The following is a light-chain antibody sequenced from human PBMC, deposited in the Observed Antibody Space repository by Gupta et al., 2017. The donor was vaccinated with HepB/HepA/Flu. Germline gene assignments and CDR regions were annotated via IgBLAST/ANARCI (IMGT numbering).Light chain of an antibody. V-gene: IGKV1-39*01. CDR3: QQSRNFPLT. J-gene: IGKJ4*01. Sequence: DIQMTQSTSSLSASVGDRVIITCRTSQSINTYLNWYQHRPGEAPKFLIYGISNLQTGVPSRFSGSGSGTEFTLSISSLQPEDFATYYCQQSRNFPLTFGGGTKVEI. CDR2: GIS. CDR1: QSINTY.